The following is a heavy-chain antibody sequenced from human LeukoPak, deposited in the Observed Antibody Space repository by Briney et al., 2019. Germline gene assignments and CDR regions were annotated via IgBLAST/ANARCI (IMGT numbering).Heavy chain of an antibody. CDR2: ISSSGDTI. CDR1: GFTFSDYY. J-gene: IGHJ3*02. D-gene: IGHD2-2*02. V-gene: IGHV3-11*01. CDR3: ARDLSICSSTSCYRNDAFDI. Sequence: PGGSLRLSCAASGFTFSDYYMSWIRQAPGKGLEWVSYISSSGDTIYYADFVKGRFTISRDNAKNSLYLQMNSLRAEDTAVYYCARDLSICSSTSCYRNDAFDIWGQGTMVTVSS.